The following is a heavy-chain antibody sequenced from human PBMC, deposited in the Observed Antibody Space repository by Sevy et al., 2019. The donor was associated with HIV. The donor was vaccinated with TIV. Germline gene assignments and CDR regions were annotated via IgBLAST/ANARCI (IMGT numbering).Heavy chain of an antibody. J-gene: IGHJ4*02. V-gene: IGHV3-48*03. Sequence: GGSLRLSCAASGFTFSSYEMSWVRQAPGKGLEWVSYISNSGTTIYYSDSVKGRFTISRDNARNSLYLQMNSLRADDTAIYYCARDLPPSATTVAHFDCCGQGTLVTVSS. CDR2: ISNSGTTI. CDR1: GFTFSSYE. CDR3: ARDLPPSATTVAHFDC. D-gene: IGHD4-17*01.